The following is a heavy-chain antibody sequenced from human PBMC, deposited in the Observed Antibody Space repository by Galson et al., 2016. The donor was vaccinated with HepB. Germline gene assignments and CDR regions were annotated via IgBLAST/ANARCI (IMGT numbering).Heavy chain of an antibody. Sequence: SETLSLTCNVSGGSISGYYWSWIRQPPGKGLEWIGHVHSSGITRSEFYLRSRVTMSVDTSNNHFSLKLTSVTAADTALYYCARVVCIRTSTGNSCYEFDNWGQGTLVTVSS. D-gene: IGHD2-2*01. J-gene: IGHJ4*02. CDR3: ARVVCIRTSTGNSCYEFDN. CDR2: VHSSGIT. V-gene: IGHV4-4*07. CDR1: GGSISGYY.